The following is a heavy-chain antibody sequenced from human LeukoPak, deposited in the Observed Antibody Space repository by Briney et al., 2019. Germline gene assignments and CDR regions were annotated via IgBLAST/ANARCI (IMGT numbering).Heavy chain of an antibody. Sequence: GASVKVSCKASGYTFTAYYIHWVRQAPGQGLEWMGWINPNSGGTNYAQKFQGRVTMTRDTSINTAYMDLSRLTSDDTAIYYCASEGGVTNGIDYWGQGTLVTVSS. CDR3: ASEGGVTNGIDY. J-gene: IGHJ4*02. CDR2: INPNSGGT. V-gene: IGHV1-2*02. CDR1: GYTFTAYY. D-gene: IGHD4-17*01.